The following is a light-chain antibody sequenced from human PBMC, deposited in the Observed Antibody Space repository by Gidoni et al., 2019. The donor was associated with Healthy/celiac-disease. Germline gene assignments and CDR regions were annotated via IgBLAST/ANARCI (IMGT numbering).Light chain of an antibody. V-gene: IGLV3-1*01. CDR2: QDS. J-gene: IGLJ2*01. CDR3: QAWDSSTAVV. Sequence: SYELTQQPSVSVSPGQTASITCSGDKLGDKYACWYQQKPGQSPVLVIYQDSKRPSGIPERFSCSNSGNTATLTISGTQAMDEADYYCQAWDSSTAVVFGGGTKLTVL. CDR1: KLGDKY.